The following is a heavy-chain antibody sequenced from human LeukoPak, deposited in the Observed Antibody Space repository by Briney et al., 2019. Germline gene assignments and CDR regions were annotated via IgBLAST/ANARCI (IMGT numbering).Heavy chain of an antibody. CDR3: ATIEGYSSSLGAFDI. CDR1: GFTFSSYS. V-gene: IGHV3-48*01. D-gene: IGHD6-6*01. J-gene: IGHJ3*02. Sequence: GGSLRLSCVASGFTFSSYSMNWVRQAPGKGLEWVSYISSSSSTIYYADSVKGRFTISRDNAKNSLYLQMNSLRAEDTAVYYCATIEGYSSSLGAFDIWGQGTMVTVSS. CDR2: ISSSSSTI.